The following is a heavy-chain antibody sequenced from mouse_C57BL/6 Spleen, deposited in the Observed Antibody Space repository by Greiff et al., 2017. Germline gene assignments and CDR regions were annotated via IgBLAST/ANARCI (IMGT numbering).Heavy chain of an antibody. CDR1: GYSFTGYY. CDR3: GPYEYGSYWYFDV. CDR2: INPSTGGT. Sequence: EVQLQQSGPELVKPGASVKISCKASGYSFTGYYMNWVKQSPEQSLEWIGEINPSTGGTTYNQKFKAKATLTVDKSSSTTYMQLKSLTSEDSAVYYCGPYEYGSYWYFDVWGTGTTVTVSS. D-gene: IGHD2-4*01. V-gene: IGHV1-42*01. J-gene: IGHJ1*03.